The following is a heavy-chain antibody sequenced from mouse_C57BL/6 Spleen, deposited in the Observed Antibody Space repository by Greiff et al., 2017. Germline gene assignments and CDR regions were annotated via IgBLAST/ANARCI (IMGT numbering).Heavy chain of an antibody. CDR1: GYTFTSYW. D-gene: IGHD2-4*01. Sequence: QVQLQQPGAELVKPGASVKVSCKASGYTFTSYWMHWVKQRPGQGLEWIGRIHPSDSDTNYNQKFKGKATLTVDKSSSTAYMQLSSLTSEDSAVYDCATGYDYDEAMDYWGQGTSVTVSS. V-gene: IGHV1-74*01. CDR2: IHPSDSDT. J-gene: IGHJ4*01. CDR3: ATGYDYDEAMDY.